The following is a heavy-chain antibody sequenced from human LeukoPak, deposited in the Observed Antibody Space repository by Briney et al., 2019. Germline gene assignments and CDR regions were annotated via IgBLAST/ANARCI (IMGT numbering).Heavy chain of an antibody. V-gene: IGHV1-18*01. J-gene: IGHJ4*02. Sequence: ASVKVSCKASGYTFTSYGISWVRQAPGQGLEWMGWISAYNGNTNYAQKLQGRVTMTTDTSTSTAYMELRSLRSDDTAVYYCARDPSTTVVTPIDYWGQGTLVTVSS. CDR2: ISAYNGNT. D-gene: IGHD4-23*01. CDR1: GYTFTSYG. CDR3: ARDPSTTVVTPIDY.